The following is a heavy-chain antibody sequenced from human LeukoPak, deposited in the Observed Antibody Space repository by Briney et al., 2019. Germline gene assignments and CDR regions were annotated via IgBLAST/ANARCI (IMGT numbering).Heavy chain of an antibody. Sequence: ASVKVSCKASGYTFTGYYMHWVRQAPGQGLEWMGWINPNSGGTNYAQQFQGRVTMTRDTSISTAYTELSRLRSDDTAVYYCARGVGYDFWSGYWSWGQGTLVTVSS. J-gene: IGHJ5*02. CDR2: INPNSGGT. CDR1: GYTFTGYY. D-gene: IGHD3-3*01. V-gene: IGHV1-2*02. CDR3: ARGVGYDFWSGYWS.